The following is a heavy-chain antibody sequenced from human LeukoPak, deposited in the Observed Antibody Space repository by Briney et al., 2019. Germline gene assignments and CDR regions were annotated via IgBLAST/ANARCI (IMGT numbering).Heavy chain of an antibody. V-gene: IGHV4-59*01. CDR2: IYYSGST. D-gene: IGHD3-16*01. CDR3: AREVHDYVWGSSGWFDP. CDR1: GGSISSYY. Sequence: SETLSLTCTVSGGSISSYYWSWIRQPPGKGLEWIGYIYYSGSTNYNPSLKSRVTISVDTSKNQFSLKLSSVTAADTAVYCCAREVHDYVWGSSGWFDPWGQGTLVTVSS. J-gene: IGHJ5*02.